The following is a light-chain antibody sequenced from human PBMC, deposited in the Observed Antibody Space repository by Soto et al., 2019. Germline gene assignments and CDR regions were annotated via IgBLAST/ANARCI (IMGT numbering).Light chain of an antibody. J-gene: IGKJ4*01. CDR3: LQDNNYPLT. V-gene: IGKV1-6*01. Sequence: AIQLTQSPSSLSASVGDTVTITCRASQGIGNDLGWYQQKSGKAPKLLIYAASNLQSAVPSRFRGSGSGTDFTLTISGLQPEDVATYYCLQDNNYPLTFGGGTKVDIK. CDR1: QGIGND. CDR2: AAS.